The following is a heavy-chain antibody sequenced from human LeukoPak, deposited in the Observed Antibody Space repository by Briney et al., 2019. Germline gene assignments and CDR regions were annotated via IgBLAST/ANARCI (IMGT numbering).Heavy chain of an antibody. CDR1: GYTFTGYY. J-gene: IGHJ3*02. V-gene: IGHV1-2*02. Sequence: ASVKVSCKASGYTFTGYYMHWVRQAPGQGLEWMGWINPTSGVTNYAQKFQGRVTMTRDTSISTAYMELSSLSSDDTAIYYCATIVRGYYYEPDAFDIWGQGTMVTVSS. CDR3: ATIVRGYYYEPDAFDI. D-gene: IGHD3-22*01. CDR2: INPTSGVT.